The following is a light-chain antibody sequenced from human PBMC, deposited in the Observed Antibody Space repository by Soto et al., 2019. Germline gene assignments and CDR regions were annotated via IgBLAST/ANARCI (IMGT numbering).Light chain of an antibody. CDR2: DVT. V-gene: IGLV2-11*01. Sequence: QSALTQPRSVSASPGQSVTISCTGTSSDVGRYDYVSWYQQHPGKAPKLIVYDVTERPSGVPDRFSGSKSGNTASLTISGLQAEDEADYSCCSFAGSSSYVFGTGTNVTVL. CDR3: CSFAGSSSYV. J-gene: IGLJ1*01. CDR1: SSDVGRYDY.